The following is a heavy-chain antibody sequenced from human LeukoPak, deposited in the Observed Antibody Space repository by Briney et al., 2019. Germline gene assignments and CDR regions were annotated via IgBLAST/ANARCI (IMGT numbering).Heavy chain of an antibody. CDR3: SGATGYSHYYGMDV. V-gene: IGHV1-2*02. CDR1: GYTFTGYY. D-gene: IGHD2-21*01. CDR2: INPNSGGT. Sequence: PQASVKVSCKASGYTFTGYYMHWVRQAPGQGLEWMGWINPNSGGTNYAQKFQGRVTMTRDTSISTAYMELSRLRSDDTAVYYCSGATGYSHYYGMDVWDQGTTVTVSS. J-gene: IGHJ6*02.